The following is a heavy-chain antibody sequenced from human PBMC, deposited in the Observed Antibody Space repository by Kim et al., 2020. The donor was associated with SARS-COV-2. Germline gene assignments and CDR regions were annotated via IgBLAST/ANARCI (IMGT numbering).Heavy chain of an antibody. Sequence: AAPVKGRFPSSRDDSKNTLYLPMNSLKTEDTAVYYCTTDSRNTARDFDYWGQGTLVTVSS. CDR3: TTDSRNTARDFDY. J-gene: IGHJ4*02. V-gene: IGHV3-15*01. D-gene: IGHD5-18*01.